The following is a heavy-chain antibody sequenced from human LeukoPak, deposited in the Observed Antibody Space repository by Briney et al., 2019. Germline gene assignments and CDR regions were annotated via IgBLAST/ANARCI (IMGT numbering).Heavy chain of an antibody. CDR1: GYTITGYY. CDR2: INPNSGGT. CDR3: AKLWFDNNDSDY. D-gene: IGHD3-10*01. J-gene: IGHJ4*02. Sequence: GASVKVSCKASGYTITGYYMHLARQATGQGLEWMGWINPNSGGTNSAQKFQGRVTMTRDTSISTAYMELSRLRSDDTAVYYCAKLWFDNNDSDYWGQGTLVTVSS. V-gene: IGHV1-2*02.